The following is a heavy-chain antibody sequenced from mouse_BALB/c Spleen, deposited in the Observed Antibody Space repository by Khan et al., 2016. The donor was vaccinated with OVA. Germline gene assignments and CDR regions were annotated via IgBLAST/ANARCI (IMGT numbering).Heavy chain of an antibody. CDR1: GYTFTSYY. CDR3: TRSGYGSFAY. Sequence: VKLLESGAELVKPGASVRLSCKASGYTFTSYYLYWVKQRPGQGLEWIGDINPSSGGTNCNEKFKSKATLTVDKSSSTAYIQLNSLTSEDSAVYCCTRSGYGSFAYWGQGTLVTVSA. CDR2: INPSSGGT. J-gene: IGHJ3*01. D-gene: IGHD2-2*01. V-gene: IGHV1S81*02.